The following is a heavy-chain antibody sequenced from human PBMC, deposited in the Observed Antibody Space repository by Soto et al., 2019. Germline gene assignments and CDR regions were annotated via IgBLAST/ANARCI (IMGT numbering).Heavy chain of an antibody. CDR3: ARSLYSGSYFFPFDP. CDR2: IYYSGST. D-gene: IGHD1-26*01. CDR1: GGAFSGDY. Sequence: SETLSLTCAVYGGAFSGDYWILIRQPPGKGLEWIGYIYYSGSTNYNPSLKSRVTISVDTSKNQFSLKLSSVTAADTAVYYCARSLYSGSYFFPFDPWGQGTLVTVSS. J-gene: IGHJ5*02. V-gene: IGHV4-34*01.